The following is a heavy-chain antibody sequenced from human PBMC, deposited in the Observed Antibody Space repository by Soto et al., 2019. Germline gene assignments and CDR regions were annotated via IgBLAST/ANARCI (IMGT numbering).Heavy chain of an antibody. Sequence: PGGSLRLSCAASGFTFSSYAVSWVRQAPGKGLEWVSTISGSSTSTYYADSVKGRFTISRDNSKNTLYLQMNSLRAEDTAVYYCAKDQGSSSWYQNYYYYGMDVWGQGTTVTVSS. D-gene: IGHD6-13*01. CDR2: ISGSSTST. CDR3: AKDQGSSSWYQNYYYYGMDV. V-gene: IGHV3-23*01. J-gene: IGHJ6*02. CDR1: GFTFSSYA.